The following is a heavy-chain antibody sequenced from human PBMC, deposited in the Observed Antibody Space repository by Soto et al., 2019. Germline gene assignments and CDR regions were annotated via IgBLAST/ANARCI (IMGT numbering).Heavy chain of an antibody. CDR1: GFTFSNYA. CDR2: ISGSGDNT. J-gene: IGHJ4*02. CDR3: AKAPLTVTPYFDY. D-gene: IGHD4-17*01. Sequence: EVQVLESGGGLVQPGGSLRLSCAASGFTFSNYAMSWVRQAPGKGLEWVSTISGSGDNTDYVDSVKGRFTISRDNSKNTLYLQMNSLRAEGRPVYYWAKAPLTVTPYFDYWGQGTLVTVSS. V-gene: IGHV3-23*01.